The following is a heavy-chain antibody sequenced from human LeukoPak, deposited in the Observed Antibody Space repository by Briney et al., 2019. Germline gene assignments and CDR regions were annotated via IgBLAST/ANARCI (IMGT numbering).Heavy chain of an antibody. CDR2: IYYSGST. Sequence: SETLSLTCTVSGGSISSGDYYWSWIRQPPGKGLEWIGYIYYSGSTYYTPSLKSRVTISVDTSKNQFSLKLSSVTAADTAVYYCARKYYYDSSGYYYDYWGQGTLVTVSS. D-gene: IGHD3-22*01. CDR1: GGSISSGDYY. J-gene: IGHJ4*02. CDR3: ARKYYYDSSGYYYDY. V-gene: IGHV4-30-4*08.